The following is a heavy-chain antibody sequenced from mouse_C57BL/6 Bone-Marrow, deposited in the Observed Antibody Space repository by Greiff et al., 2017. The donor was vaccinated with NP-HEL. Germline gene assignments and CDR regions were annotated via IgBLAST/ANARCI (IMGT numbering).Heavy chain of an antibody. J-gene: IGHJ3*01. Sequence: VHLVESGAELVKPGASVKISCKASGYAFSSYWMNWVKQRPGKGLEWIGQIYPGDGDTNYNGKFKGKATLTADKSSSTAYMQLSSLTSEDSAVYFCAGDYDDAWFAYWGQGTLVTVSA. D-gene: IGHD2-4*01. V-gene: IGHV1-80*01. CDR2: IYPGDGDT. CDR1: GYAFSSYW. CDR3: AGDYDDAWFAY.